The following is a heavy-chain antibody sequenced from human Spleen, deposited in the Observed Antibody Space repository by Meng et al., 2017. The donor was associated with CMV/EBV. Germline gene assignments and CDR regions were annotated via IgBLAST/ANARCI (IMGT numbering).Heavy chain of an antibody. D-gene: IGHD3-22*01. Sequence: SISSGGYYWTWIRQHPGKGLEWIGYIYYSGSTHYNPSLKSRITISIDTSKNQFSLKLSSVTAADTAVYYCATLRRYHYERSGFRDYWGQGTLVTVSS. V-gene: IGHV4-31*02. J-gene: IGHJ4*02. CDR2: IYYSGST. CDR1: SISSGGYY. CDR3: ATLRRYHYERSGFRDY.